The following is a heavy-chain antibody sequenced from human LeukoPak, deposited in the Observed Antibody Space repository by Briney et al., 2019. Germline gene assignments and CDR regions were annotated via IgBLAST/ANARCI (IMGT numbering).Heavy chain of an antibody. CDR1: GYSISSGYY. D-gene: IGHD3-16*01. V-gene: IGHV4-38-2*01. Sequence: SETLSLTCDVSGYSISSGYYWGWIRQPPGKGLEWIGSIYHSGNTHYNPSLKSRVTISVDPSKNQFSLKLRSVTAADTAVYYCASRMITNPRWGQGTLVTVSS. CDR3: ASRMITNPR. CDR2: IYHSGNT. J-gene: IGHJ4*02.